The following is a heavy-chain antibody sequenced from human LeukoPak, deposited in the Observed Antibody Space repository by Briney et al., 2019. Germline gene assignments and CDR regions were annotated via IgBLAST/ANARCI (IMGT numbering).Heavy chain of an antibody. Sequence: SETLSLTCTVSGGSITSYWWSWIRQPAGKGLEWIGRVYISGGTYYNPSLESRVTTSVDTSKRQFSLKLSSVTAADTAVYFCARDRRGYDILTGSVPYNWFDPWGQGTLVTVSS. CDR1: GGSITSYW. CDR2: VYISGGT. D-gene: IGHD3-9*01. CDR3: ARDRRGYDILTGSVPYNWFDP. J-gene: IGHJ5*02. V-gene: IGHV4-4*07.